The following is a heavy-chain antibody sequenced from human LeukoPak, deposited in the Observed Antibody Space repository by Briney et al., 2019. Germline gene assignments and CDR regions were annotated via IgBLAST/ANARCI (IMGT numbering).Heavy chain of an antibody. CDR2: ISYDGSNK. J-gene: IGHJ6*02. V-gene: IGHV3-30*18. Sequence: GGSLRLSCAASGFTFSSYGMHWVRQAPGKGLEWVAVISYDGSNKYYADSVKGRFTIPRDNSKNTLYLQMNSLRAEDTAVYYCAKDRRIMSSVYGMDVWGQGTTVTVSS. CDR1: GFTFSSYG. D-gene: IGHD2-15*01. CDR3: AKDRRIMSSVYGMDV.